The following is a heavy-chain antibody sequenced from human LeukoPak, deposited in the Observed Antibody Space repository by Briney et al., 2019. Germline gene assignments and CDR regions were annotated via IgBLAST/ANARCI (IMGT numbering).Heavy chain of an antibody. D-gene: IGHD5-24*01. CDR1: GLFFSIEW. CDR2: INRDGTRT. Sequence: GRCLSLSWAAAGLFFSIEWVHWVSQAHGRGMVWVSRINRDGTRTSYAGSVKGRFTTTRDNAKNTLYLQTNSLTAEDTAVYYCARGPGGWLQLTDFDYWGQGTLVTVSS. CDR3: ARGPGGWLQLTDFDY. V-gene: IGHV3-74*01. J-gene: IGHJ4*02.